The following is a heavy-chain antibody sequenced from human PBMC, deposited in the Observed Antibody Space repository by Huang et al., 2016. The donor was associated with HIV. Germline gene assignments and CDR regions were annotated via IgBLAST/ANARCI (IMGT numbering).Heavy chain of an antibody. CDR1: GFSLDSYT. CDR3: ARDRGQQLSPFDS. J-gene: IGHJ4*02. Sequence: EVQLVESGGGLVKPGGSLRLSCAASGFSLDSYTMYWFRQTPAKGLQRVSSISPSSSFIDYADSVKGRFSISRDNAKNSLYLQMNNLRGEDTAVYYCARDRGQQLSPFDSWGQGTLVTVSS. V-gene: IGHV3-21*01. CDR2: ISPSSSFI. D-gene: IGHD6-13*01.